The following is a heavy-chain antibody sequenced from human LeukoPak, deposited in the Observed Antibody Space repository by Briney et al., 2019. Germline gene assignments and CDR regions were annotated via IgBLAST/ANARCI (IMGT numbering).Heavy chain of an antibody. Sequence: SETLSLTCSVSGGSISGYYWSWIRLSPGKGLEWIAYIYYSGSTNYNPSLKSRVTISVDTSKNQFSLKLSSVSAADTAMYYCARATDASSGYFWFDPWGQGTLVTVSS. CDR3: ARATDASSGYFWFDP. J-gene: IGHJ5*02. D-gene: IGHD3-22*01. CDR2: IYYSGST. CDR1: GGSISGYY. V-gene: IGHV4-59*01.